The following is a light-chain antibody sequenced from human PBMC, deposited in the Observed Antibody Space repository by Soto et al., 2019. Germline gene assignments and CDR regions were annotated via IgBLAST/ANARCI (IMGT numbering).Light chain of an antibody. CDR1: QSVSNS. CDR2: GAS. Sequence: EIVLTQSPATLSLSPGERATLSCRASQSVSNSLAWYQQKPGQPPRLLIYGASNRATGIPDRFSGSGSGTDFTLTISRLEPEDFAVYYCQQYGSSPITFGQGTRLEIK. CDR3: QQYGSSPIT. J-gene: IGKJ5*01. V-gene: IGKV3-20*01.